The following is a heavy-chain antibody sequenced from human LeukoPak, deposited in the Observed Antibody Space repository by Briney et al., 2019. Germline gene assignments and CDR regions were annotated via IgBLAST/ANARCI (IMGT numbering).Heavy chain of an antibody. J-gene: IGHJ4*02. Sequence: GGSLTLSCPASGSTLSSHAMSWVRHAQRNGLDWDSATSGSGGSTYYADSVKGRFTISRDNSKNTLYLQMNSLRAEDTAVYYCAKSNYDVWSGYYGNRYYFDYWGQGTLVTVSS. CDR2: TSGSGGST. D-gene: IGHD3-3*01. V-gene: IGHV3-23*01. CDR3: AKSNYDVWSGYYGNRYYFDY. CDR1: GSTLSSHA.